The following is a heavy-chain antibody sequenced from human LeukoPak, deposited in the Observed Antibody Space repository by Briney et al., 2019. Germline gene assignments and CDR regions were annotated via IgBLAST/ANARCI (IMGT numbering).Heavy chain of an antibody. CDR1: GFTFSNYG. D-gene: IGHD5-24*01. CDR3: AKDWMATGDY. V-gene: IGHV3-30*02. Sequence: TGGSLRLSCAASGFTFSNYGMHWVRQAPGKGLEWVAFIRYDGSNKYYADSVKGRFTISRDNSKNTLYLQMNSLGAEDTAVYYCAKDWMATGDYWGQGTLVTVSS. J-gene: IGHJ4*02. CDR2: IRYDGSNK.